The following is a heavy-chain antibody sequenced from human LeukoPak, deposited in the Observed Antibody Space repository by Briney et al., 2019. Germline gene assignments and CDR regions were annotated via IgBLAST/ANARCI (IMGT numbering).Heavy chain of an antibody. D-gene: IGHD6-19*01. CDR3: ARAGISVAGLRYYFDY. J-gene: IGHJ4*02. V-gene: IGHV4-59*08. CDR2: IYYSGST. CDR1: GGSISSYY. Sequence: SETLSLTCTVSGGSISSYYWSWIRQPPGKGLEWIGYIYYSGSTNYNPSLKSRVTISVDTSKNQFSLKLNSVTAADTAVYYCARAGISVAGLRYYFDYWGQGTLVTVSS.